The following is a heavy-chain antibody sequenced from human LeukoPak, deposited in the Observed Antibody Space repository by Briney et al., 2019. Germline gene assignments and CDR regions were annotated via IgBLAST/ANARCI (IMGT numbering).Heavy chain of an antibody. CDR1: GFTFSSYG. Sequence: GGSLRLSCAASGFTFSSYGMHWVRQAPGKGLEWVAFIRYDGSNKYYADSVKGRFTISRDNSKNTLYLQMNSLRAEDTAVYYCAKTWGYGSGSYGFDPWGQGTLVTVSS. J-gene: IGHJ5*02. D-gene: IGHD3-10*01. CDR3: AKTWGYGSGSYGFDP. CDR2: IRYDGSNK. V-gene: IGHV3-30*02.